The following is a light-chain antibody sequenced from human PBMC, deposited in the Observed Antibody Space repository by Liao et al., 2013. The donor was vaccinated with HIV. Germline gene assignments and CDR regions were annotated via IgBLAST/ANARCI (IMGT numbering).Light chain of an antibody. Sequence: SYELTQPPSVSVAPGQTASITCGGSNVGTKSVHWYQQKPGQAPVLVVYYNYDRPSGIPERFSGSNSGNTATLIINRVEAGDEADYYCQVWDTSSHPHYVFGPGTKVTVL. J-gene: IGLJ1*01. V-gene: IGLV3-21*01. CDR2: YNY. CDR3: QVWDTSSHPHYV. CDR1: NVGTKS.